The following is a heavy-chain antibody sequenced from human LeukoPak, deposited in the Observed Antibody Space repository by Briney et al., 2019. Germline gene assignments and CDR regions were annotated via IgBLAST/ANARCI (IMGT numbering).Heavy chain of an antibody. Sequence: GGSLRLSCAASGFTFSSYGMSWVRQAPGEGLEWVSGISVSGSNTYYADSVRGRFTISRDNSKNTLYLQMNSLRAEDTAVYYCAKSPLMIVVVMGAFDIWGQGTMVTVSS. CDR3: AKSPLMIVVVMGAFDI. V-gene: IGHV3-23*01. CDR1: GFTFSSYG. CDR2: ISVSGSNT. J-gene: IGHJ3*02. D-gene: IGHD3-22*01.